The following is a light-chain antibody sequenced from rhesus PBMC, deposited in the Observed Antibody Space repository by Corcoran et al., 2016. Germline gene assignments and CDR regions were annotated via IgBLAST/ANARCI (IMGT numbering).Light chain of an antibody. V-gene: IGKV1-25*01. CDR2: KAY. CDR1: QGSSSY. Sequence: DIQMTQSPSSLSALVGDTVTTTCRASQGSSSYLAWYQQKPGKAPKLLIFKAYTLQSGVPSRVSGSGSWTDFTLTTSSLQPEDFATYYCPQHNSYPLTFGGGTKVEIK. CDR3: PQHNSYPLT. J-gene: IGKJ4*01.